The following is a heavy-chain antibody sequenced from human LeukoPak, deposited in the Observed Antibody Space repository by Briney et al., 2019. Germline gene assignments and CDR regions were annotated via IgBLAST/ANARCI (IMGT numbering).Heavy chain of an antibody. V-gene: IGHV3-74*01. D-gene: IGHD3-3*01. CDR3: ARVFRPSLTVFIIRGAFDI. J-gene: IGHJ3*02. CDR2: INSDGSIT. CDR1: GFTFSSYW. Sequence: GGSLRLSCAASGFTFSSYWMHWVRQAPGKGLVWVSRINSDGSITSYADSVKGRFSISRDNAKNTLYLQMNSLRVEDTAVYYCARVFRPSLTVFIIRGAFDIWGQGTMVTVSS.